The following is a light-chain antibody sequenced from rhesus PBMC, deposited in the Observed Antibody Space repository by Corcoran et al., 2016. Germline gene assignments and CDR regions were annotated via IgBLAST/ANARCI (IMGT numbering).Light chain of an antibody. J-gene: IGKJ2*01. CDR1: QSVGSN. Sequence: ETVVTQSPATLSLSPGERATLSCRASQSVGSNLAWYHQRPGQAPTLLIYDASSRATGIPDRFSGSGSGTEFTLTISNLEPEDVGVYYCQQYHNWNSFGQGTKVKIK. CDR2: DAS. V-gene: IGKV3-42*02. CDR3: QQYHNWNS.